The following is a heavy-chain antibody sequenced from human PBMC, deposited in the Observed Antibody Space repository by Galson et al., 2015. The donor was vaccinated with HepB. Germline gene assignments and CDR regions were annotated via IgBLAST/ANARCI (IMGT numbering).Heavy chain of an antibody. D-gene: IGHD5-24*01. V-gene: IGHV3-21*01. Sequence: SLRLTCAASGFTFSSYSMNWVRQAPGKGLEWVSSISSSSSYIYYADSVKGRFTISRDNAKNSLYLQMNSLRAEDTAVYYCARARPRRNPTDYWGQGTLVTVSS. CDR2: ISSSSSYI. J-gene: IGHJ4*02. CDR1: GFTFSSYS. CDR3: ARARPRRNPTDY.